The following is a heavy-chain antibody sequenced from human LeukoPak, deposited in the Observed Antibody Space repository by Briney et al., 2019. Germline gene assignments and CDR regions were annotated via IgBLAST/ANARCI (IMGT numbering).Heavy chain of an antibody. V-gene: IGHV4-39*07. CDR2: IYYSGST. J-gene: IGHJ4*02. D-gene: IGHD2-15*01. CDR3: ACFSWVEVDFKNY. Sequence: PSETLSLTCTVSGGSISSSSYYWGWIRQPPGKGLEWIGSIYYSGSTYYNPSLKSRVTISVDTSKNQFSLKLSSVTAADTAVYYCACFSWVEVDFKNYWGQGTLVTVSS. CDR1: GGSISSSSYY.